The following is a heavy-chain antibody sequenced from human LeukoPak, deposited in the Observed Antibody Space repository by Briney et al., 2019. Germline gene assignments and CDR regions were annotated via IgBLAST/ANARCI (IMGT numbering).Heavy chain of an antibody. CDR1: GVTFSSDA. V-gene: IGHV3-23*01. CDR2: ISGSGATT. CDR3: ARDKRYCTGGSCYGGFDC. Sequence: TGGSLRLSCIDSGVTFSSDAMSWVRQAPGKGLEWVSAISGSGATTNYADSVRGRFTISRDNAKNSLYLQMNSLRAEDTAVYYCARDKRYCTGGSCYGGFDCWGQGTLVTVSS. D-gene: IGHD2-15*01. J-gene: IGHJ4*02.